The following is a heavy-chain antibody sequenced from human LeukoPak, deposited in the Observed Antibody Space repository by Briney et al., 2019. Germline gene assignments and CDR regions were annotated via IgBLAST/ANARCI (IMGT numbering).Heavy chain of an antibody. D-gene: IGHD2-2*01. J-gene: IGHJ4*02. Sequence: SETLSLTCAVYGGSFSGYYWSWIRQPPGKGLEWIGEINHSGSTNYNPSLKSRVTISVDTSKNQFSLKLSSVTAADTAVYYCARDPLKYCSSTSCYGEENWGQGTLVTVSS. CDR2: INHSGST. CDR1: GGSFSGYY. CDR3: ARDPLKYCSSTSCYGEEN. V-gene: IGHV4-34*09.